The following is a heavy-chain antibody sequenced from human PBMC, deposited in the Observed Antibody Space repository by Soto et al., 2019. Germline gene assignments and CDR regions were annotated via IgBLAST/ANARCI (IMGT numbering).Heavy chain of an antibody. V-gene: IGHV4-59*01. CDR2: MYNTGST. J-gene: IGHJ6*02. CDR3: ARDLWGYCGTDCYPLDV. Sequence: QVQLQESGPGLVKPSETLSLTCTVSGGTISRYYWSWIRQPPGKGLEWIGYMYNTGSTVYNPSFTSRVTISVDTSKNPFSLTLNSVTAADTAVYYCARDLWGYCGTDCYPLDVWGQGTTVTVSS. CDR1: GGTISRYY. D-gene: IGHD2-21*02.